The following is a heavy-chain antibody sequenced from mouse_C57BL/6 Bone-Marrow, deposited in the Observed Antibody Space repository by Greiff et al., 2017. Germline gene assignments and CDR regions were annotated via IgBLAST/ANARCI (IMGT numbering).Heavy chain of an antibody. CDR1: GYTFTSYW. J-gene: IGHJ3*01. V-gene: IGHV1-59*01. Sequence: QVQLQQSGAELVRPGTSVKLSCKASGYTFTSYWMHWVKQRPGQGLEWIGVIDPSDSYTNYNQKFKGKATLTVDTSSSTAYMQLSSLTSEDSAVYYCARGGIITPWCAYWGRGTLVTVSA. CDR2: IDPSDSYT. D-gene: IGHD1-1*01. CDR3: ARGGIITPWCAY.